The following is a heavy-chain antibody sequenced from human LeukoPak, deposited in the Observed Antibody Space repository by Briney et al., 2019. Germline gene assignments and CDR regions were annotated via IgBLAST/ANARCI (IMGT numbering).Heavy chain of an antibody. CDR3: ARHFAYSSSSYFDY. V-gene: IGHV4-59*08. D-gene: IGHD6-6*01. CDR2: VYYTGST. J-gene: IGHJ4*02. CDR1: GGSVSNYY. Sequence: SETLSLTCSVSGGSVSNYYWSWIRQPPGKGLEWIRYVYYTGSTNYNPSLKSRVTMFEDKSKNQFSLRLYSVTVADTAVYYCARHFAYSSSSYFDYWGQGSLVTVSS.